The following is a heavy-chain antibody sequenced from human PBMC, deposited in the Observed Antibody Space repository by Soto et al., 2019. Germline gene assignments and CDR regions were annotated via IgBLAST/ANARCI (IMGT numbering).Heavy chain of an antibody. CDR3: XXXXXXXXXXXYYFDL. Sequence: QVRLVQSGAEVKKPGFSVKVSCKASGDSFTSYTFHWVRQAPGQGLEWMGRIIPNLNLANYAQRLEGRVTITADRXXXXXXXXXXXXXXXXXXXXXXXXXXXXXXXXXYYFDLWGQGTLVTVSS. CDR1: GDSFTSYT. CDR2: IIPNLNLA. J-gene: IGHJ4*02. V-gene: IGHV1-69*02.